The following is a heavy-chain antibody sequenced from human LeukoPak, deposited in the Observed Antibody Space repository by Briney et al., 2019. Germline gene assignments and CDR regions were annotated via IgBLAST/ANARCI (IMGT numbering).Heavy chain of an antibody. Sequence: GGSLRLSCAASGFTFSNYAMSWVRQAPGKGLEWVSTISGSGDSTYYADSVKGRFTISRDNSKNTLYLQMNSLRAEDTAVYYCARGSRSTLSGFDYWGQGTLVTVSS. CDR2: ISGSGDST. D-gene: IGHD3-10*01. CDR3: ARGSRSTLSGFDY. V-gene: IGHV3-23*01. CDR1: GFTFSNYA. J-gene: IGHJ4*02.